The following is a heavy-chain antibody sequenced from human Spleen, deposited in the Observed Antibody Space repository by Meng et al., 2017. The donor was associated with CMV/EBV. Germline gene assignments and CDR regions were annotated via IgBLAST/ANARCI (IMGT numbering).Heavy chain of an antibody. Sequence: SETLSLTCTVSGGSITYYYWSWIRQPPGQGLEWIGFIHYSGSTNYNPSLKSRVTISVDTSKNQFSLKLSSVTAADTAVYYCARILIVVVPAAANGMDVWGQGTTVTVSS. J-gene: IGHJ6*02. CDR3: ARILIVVVPAAANGMDV. CDR1: GGSITYYY. D-gene: IGHD2-2*01. V-gene: IGHV4-59*12. CDR2: IHYSGST.